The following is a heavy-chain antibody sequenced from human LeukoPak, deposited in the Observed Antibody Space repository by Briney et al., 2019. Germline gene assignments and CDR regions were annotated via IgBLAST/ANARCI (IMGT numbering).Heavy chain of an antibody. CDR1: GGSISSSSYY. V-gene: IGHV4-39*07. D-gene: IGHD3-10*01. CDR3: ARVTYGSGTYHWFDP. Sequence: SETLSLTCTVSGGSISSSSYYWGWNRQPPGKGLEWIGSIYYTGSTYYNPSLKSRVTILVDTSKNQFSLKLSSVTAADTAVYYCARVTYGSGTYHWFDPWGQGTLVTVSS. J-gene: IGHJ5*02. CDR2: IYYTGST.